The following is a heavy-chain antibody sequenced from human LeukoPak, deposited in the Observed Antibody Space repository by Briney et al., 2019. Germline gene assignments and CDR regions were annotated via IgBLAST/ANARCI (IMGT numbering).Heavy chain of an antibody. D-gene: IGHD3-9*01. CDR3: ARSRGAMIGYYDAFDI. CDR1: GFTFSSYS. V-gene: IGHV3-21*01. Sequence: GSLRLSCAASGFTFSSYSMNWVRQAPGKGLEWVSSISSSSSCIYYADSVKGRFTISRDNAKNSLYLQMNSLRAEDTAVYYCARSRGAMIGYYDAFDIWGQGTMVTVSS. J-gene: IGHJ3*02. CDR2: ISSSSSCI.